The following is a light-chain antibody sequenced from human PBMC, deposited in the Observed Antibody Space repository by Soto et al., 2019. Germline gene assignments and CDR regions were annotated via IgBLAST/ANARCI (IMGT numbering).Light chain of an antibody. CDR2: GAS. J-gene: IGKJ1*01. CDR1: QSVNSRY. V-gene: IGKV3-20*01. Sequence: DTVRTQSPGTMALSPGERATLSCRASQSVNSRYLAWYQQKPGQAPRLLIYGASNRATGIPDRFSGSGSGTDFTLTISRLEPEDFAVYYCQQYGSSPSWTFGQGTKVDIK. CDR3: QQYGSSPSWT.